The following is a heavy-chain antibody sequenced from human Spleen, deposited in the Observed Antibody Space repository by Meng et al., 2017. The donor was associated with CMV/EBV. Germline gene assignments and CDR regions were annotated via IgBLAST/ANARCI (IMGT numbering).Heavy chain of an antibody. CDR2: MYWNDDK. CDR1: GFSLSTSGVG. J-gene: IGHJ5*02. D-gene: IGHD2-8*02. Sequence: SGPTLVKPTQTLTLTCTFSGFSLSTSGVGVGWIRQPPGKALEWLALMYWNDDKRYSPSLKSRLTISKDTSKSQVVLTMTNMDPVDTATYYCARMLVLSTYSRFDPWGQGTLVTVSS. V-gene: IGHV2-5*01. CDR3: ARMLVLSTYSRFDP.